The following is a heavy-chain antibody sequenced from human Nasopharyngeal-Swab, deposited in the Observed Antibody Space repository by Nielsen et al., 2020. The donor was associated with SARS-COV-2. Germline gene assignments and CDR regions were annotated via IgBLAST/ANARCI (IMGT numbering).Heavy chain of an antibody. D-gene: IGHD6-13*01. CDR3: ANLAAAGGIDAFDI. CDR1: GLTVSSNY. CDR2: IYSGGST. Sequence: GGPLRLSCAASGLTVSSNYMSWVRQAPGKGLEWVSVIYSGGSTYYADSVKGRFTISRDNSKNTLYLQMNSLRAEDTAVYYCANLAAAGGIDAFDIWGQGTMVTVSS. J-gene: IGHJ3*02. V-gene: IGHV3-53*01.